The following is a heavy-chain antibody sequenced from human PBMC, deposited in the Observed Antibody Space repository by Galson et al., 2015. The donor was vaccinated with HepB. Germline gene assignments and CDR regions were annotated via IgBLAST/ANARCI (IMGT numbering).Heavy chain of an antibody. CDR2: MNPNSGNT. J-gene: IGHJ6*02. CDR3: ALGLCTSCYTFGFLWGRPYYYYGMDV. V-gene: IGHV1-8*01. D-gene: IGHD2-2*02. CDR1: GYTFTSYD. Sequence: SVKVSCKASGYTFTSYDINWVRQATGQGLEWMGWMNPNSGNTGYAQKFQGRVTMTRNTSISTAYMELSSLRSEDTAVYYCALGLCTSCYTFGFLWGRPYYYYGMDVWGQGTTVTASS.